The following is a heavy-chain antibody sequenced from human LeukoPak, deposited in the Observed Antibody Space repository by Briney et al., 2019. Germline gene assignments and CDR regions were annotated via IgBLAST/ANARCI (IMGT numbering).Heavy chain of an antibody. Sequence: GGSLRLSRTGSRFTFSSYNMNWVRQAGGKGLEWVSTITSTSTYIAYADSVKGGVTISRDNADNLVYLEMNSLRADDTAIYYCAKERPHGMDVWGQGASVTVSS. V-gene: IGHV3-21*01. CDR1: RFTFSSYN. CDR3: AKERPHGMDV. D-gene: IGHD6-6*01. J-gene: IGHJ6*02. CDR2: ITSTSTYI.